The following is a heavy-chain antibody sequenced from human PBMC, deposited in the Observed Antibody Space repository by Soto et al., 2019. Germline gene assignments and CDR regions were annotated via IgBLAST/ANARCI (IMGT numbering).Heavy chain of an antibody. CDR1: GFTFSSYA. D-gene: IGHD7-27*01. CDR2: ISGSGGSA. CDR3: AKDSLGPFDY. Sequence: GGSLRLSCAASGFTFSSYAMSWVRQSLGKRQEWVSAISGSGGSAYYADSVKGRFTISRDNSKNTLYLQMNNLRAEDTAVYYCAKDSLGPFDYGGMGTLVDVTS. J-gene: IGHJ4*02. V-gene: IGHV3-23*01.